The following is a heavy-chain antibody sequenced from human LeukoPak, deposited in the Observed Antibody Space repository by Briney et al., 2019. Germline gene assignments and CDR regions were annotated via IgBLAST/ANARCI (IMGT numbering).Heavy chain of an antibody. CDR1: GGSINGFS. CDR2: INYIGST. J-gene: IGHJ4*02. Sequence: PETLSLTCTVSGGSINGFSWSWIRQSPGKGLEWIGYINYIGSTDYNPSLKSRVTISVDTSKNQFSLKLISMTAADTAVYYCTRRSSSSWSFDYWGRGTLVTVSS. V-gene: IGHV4-59*08. D-gene: IGHD6-13*01. CDR3: TRRSSSSWSFDY.